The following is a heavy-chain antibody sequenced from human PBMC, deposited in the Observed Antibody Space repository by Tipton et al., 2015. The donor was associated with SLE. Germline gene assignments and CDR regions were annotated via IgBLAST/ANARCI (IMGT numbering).Heavy chain of an antibody. D-gene: IGHD3-22*01. J-gene: IGHJ4*02. CDR3: ARRNLPGGYYDS. CDR2: ISYDGSNK. Sequence: SLRLSCAASGFTFNSYAMHWVRQAPGKGLEWVAVISYDGSNKYYADSVKGRFTISRDNSKNTLYLQMGSLRAEDMAVFYCARRNLPGGYYDSWGQGTLVTVSS. CDR1: GFTFNSYA. V-gene: IGHV3-30*14.